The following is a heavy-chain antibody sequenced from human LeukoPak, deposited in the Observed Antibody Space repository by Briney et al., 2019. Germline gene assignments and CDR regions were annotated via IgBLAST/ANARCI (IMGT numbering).Heavy chain of an antibody. V-gene: IGHV4-38-2*01. CDR2: IYQSGRN. CDR3: ARVWAGAAAGTVPDH. Sequence: PSETLSLTCAVSGYSISIGYDWGWFRQPPGKGRGGIGSIYQSGRNYYNPSLKRRVTISADMSKNQFSVKLNSVTAADTAVYYCARVWAGAAAGTVPDHWGQGTLVTVSS. CDR1: GYSISIGYD. D-gene: IGHD6-13*01. J-gene: IGHJ5*02.